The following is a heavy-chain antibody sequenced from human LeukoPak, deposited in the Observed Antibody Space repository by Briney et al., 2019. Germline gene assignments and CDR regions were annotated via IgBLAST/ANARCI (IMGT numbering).Heavy chain of an antibody. CDR1: GFTFSSYG. V-gene: IGHV3-30*18. CDR2: ISYDGSNK. D-gene: IGHD3-10*01. J-gene: IGHJ4*02. CDR3: AKPELWFGISWGFDY. Sequence: GRSLRLSCAASGFTFSSYGMHWVRQAPGKGLEWVAVISYDGSNKYYADSVKGRFTISRDNSKNTLYLQMNSLRAEDTAVYYCAKPELWFGISWGFDYWGQGTLVTVSS.